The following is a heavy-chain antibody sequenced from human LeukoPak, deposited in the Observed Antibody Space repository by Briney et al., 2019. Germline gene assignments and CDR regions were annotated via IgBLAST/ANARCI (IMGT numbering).Heavy chain of an antibody. Sequence: GRSLKLSCAASGFTFSSYSMHWVRQAPGKGLEWVAVIWYDGSNKYYADSVKGRFTISRDNSKNTLYLQMNSLRAEDTAVYYCAKGGTSKQWLVGGAFDIWGQGTMVTVSS. CDR1: GFTFSSYS. J-gene: IGHJ3*02. CDR2: IWYDGSNK. D-gene: IGHD6-19*01. CDR3: AKGGTSKQWLVGGAFDI. V-gene: IGHV3-33*06.